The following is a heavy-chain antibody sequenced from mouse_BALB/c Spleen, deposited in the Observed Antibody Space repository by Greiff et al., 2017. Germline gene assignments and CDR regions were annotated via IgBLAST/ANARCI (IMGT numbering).Heavy chain of an antibody. Sequence: VQLQQSGTVLARPGASVKMSCKASGYTFTSYWMHWVKQRPGQGLEWIGAIYPGNSDTSYNQKFKGKAKLTAVTSTSTAYMELSSLTNEDSAVYYCTRDDYDGGGAMDYWGQGTSVTVSS. CDR3: TRDDYDGGGAMDY. CDR1: GYTFTSYW. D-gene: IGHD2-4*01. CDR2: IYPGNSDT. J-gene: IGHJ4*01. V-gene: IGHV1-5*01.